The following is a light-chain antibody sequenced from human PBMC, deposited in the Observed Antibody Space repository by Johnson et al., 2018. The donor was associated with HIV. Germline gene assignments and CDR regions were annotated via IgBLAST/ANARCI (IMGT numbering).Light chain of an antibody. CDR1: SSNIGNNY. V-gene: IGLV1-51*01. CDR2: DTI. CDR3: VGWDSSLSGYV. Sequence: QSVLTQPPSVSAAPGQKVTISCSGSSSNIGNNYVSWYQQVPGTAPRLVIYDTIKRHSGIPDRFSGSKSGTSATLGITGLQTGDEADYYCVGWDSSLSGYVFGTGTTVTVL. J-gene: IGLJ1*01.